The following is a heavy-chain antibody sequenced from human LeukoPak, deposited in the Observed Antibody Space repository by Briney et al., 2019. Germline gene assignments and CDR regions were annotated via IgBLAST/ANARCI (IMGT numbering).Heavy chain of an antibody. J-gene: IGHJ5*02. Sequence: GGSLRLSCAASGFTFSNYAMTWVRQAPGKGLEWVSLISGSGGDIRYADSVRGRFSISRDNSKNTLYLQMNSLRAEDTAVFFCAKLPTTGWYAGGNWFDPWGQGTLVTVSS. D-gene: IGHD6-19*01. CDR2: ISGSGGDI. CDR3: AKLPTTGWYAGGNWFDP. CDR1: GFTFSNYA. V-gene: IGHV3-23*01.